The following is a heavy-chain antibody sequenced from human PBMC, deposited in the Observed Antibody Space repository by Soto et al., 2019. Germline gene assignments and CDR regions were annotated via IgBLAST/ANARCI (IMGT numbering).Heavy chain of an antibody. CDR1: GVSLNSTDYY. D-gene: IGHD3-10*01. CDR2: VYWSGAT. Sequence: QLQLQESGPGLVKPSETLSLICTVSGVSLNSTDYYWGWIRQPPGEGLEWIGSVYWSGATDYNPSLESRVTISVDRPKRQFSLRLTSVTAADTAVYYCAAGGDYWGQGRLVTVSS. V-gene: IGHV4-39*01. J-gene: IGHJ4*02. CDR3: AAGGDY.